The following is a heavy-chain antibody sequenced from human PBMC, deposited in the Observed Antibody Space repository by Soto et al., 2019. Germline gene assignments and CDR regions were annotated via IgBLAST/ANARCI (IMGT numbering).Heavy chain of an antibody. Sequence: SETLSLTCTVSGGSISSSSYYWGWIRQPPGRGLEWIGSIYYSGSTYYNPSLKSRVTISVDTSKNQFSLKLSSVTAADTAVYYCARQTAIVVVPAAIFDYWGQGTLVTVSS. V-gene: IGHV4-39*01. CDR2: IYYSGST. CDR1: GGSISSSSYY. J-gene: IGHJ4*02. D-gene: IGHD2-2*02. CDR3: ARQTAIVVVPAAIFDY.